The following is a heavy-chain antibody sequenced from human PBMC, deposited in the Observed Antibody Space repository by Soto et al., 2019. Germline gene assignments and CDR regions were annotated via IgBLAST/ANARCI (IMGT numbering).Heavy chain of an antibody. CDR2: INPNSGGT. CDR3: ARDGTYSSSWYSEVSGFGKYGMDV. V-gene: IGHV1-2*02. D-gene: IGHD6-13*01. J-gene: IGHJ6*02. Sequence: VKVSCKASGYTFTGYYMHWVRQAPGQGLEWMGWINPNSGGTNYAQKFQGRVTMTRDTSISTAYMELSRLRSDDTAVYYCARDGTYSSSWYSEVSGFGKYGMDVWGQGTTVTVSS. CDR1: GYTFTGYY.